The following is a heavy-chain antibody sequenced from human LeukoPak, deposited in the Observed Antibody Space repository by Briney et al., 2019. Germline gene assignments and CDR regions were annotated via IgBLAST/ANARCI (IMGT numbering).Heavy chain of an antibody. V-gene: IGHV3-7*01. D-gene: IGHD6-19*01. CDR1: GFTFSSYW. Sequence: PGGSLRLSCAASGFTFSSYWMSWVRQAPGKGLEWVANIKQDGSEKYYVDSVKGRFTISRDNAKNSLYLQMNSLRAEDTAVYYCARDMIAVAGFLFDYWGQGTLVTVSS. CDR3: ARDMIAVAGFLFDY. J-gene: IGHJ4*02. CDR2: IKQDGSEK.